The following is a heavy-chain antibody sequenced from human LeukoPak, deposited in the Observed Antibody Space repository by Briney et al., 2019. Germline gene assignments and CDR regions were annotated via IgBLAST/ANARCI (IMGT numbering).Heavy chain of an antibody. Sequence: PGGSLRLSCAASGFTFSSYWMSWVRQPPGKGLEWVAFIRYDGSNKYYADSVKGRFTISRDNSKNTLYLQMNSLRAEDTAVYYSATCGWGQYQQLFYGFDIWGQGTMVTGSS. CDR1: GFTFSSYW. D-gene: IGHD2-2*01. J-gene: IGHJ3*02. CDR3: ATCGWGQYQQLFYGFDI. V-gene: IGHV3-30*02. CDR2: IRYDGSNK.